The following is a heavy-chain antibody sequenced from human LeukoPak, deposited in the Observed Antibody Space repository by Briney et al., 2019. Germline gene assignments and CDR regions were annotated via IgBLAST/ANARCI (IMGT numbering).Heavy chain of an antibody. CDR1: GFTIDDYA. J-gene: IGHJ3*02. V-gene: IGHV3-9*01. D-gene: IGHD6-19*01. Sequence: GRSLRLSCAASGFTIDDYAMHWVRQAPGKGLEWVSGISWNSGSIGYADSVKGRFTISRDNAKNSLYLQMNSLRAEDTALYYCAKSPRPSIAEAGGAFDIWGQGTMVTVSS. CDR2: ISWNSGSI. CDR3: AKSPRPSIAEAGGAFDI.